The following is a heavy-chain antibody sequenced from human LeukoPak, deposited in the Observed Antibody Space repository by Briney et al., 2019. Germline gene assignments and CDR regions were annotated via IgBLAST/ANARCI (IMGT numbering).Heavy chain of an antibody. J-gene: IGHJ4*02. CDR2: INHSGST. D-gene: IGHD6-13*01. Sequence: PSETLSLTCAVYGGSFSGHYWSWIRQPPGKGLEWIGEINHSGSTNYNPSLKSRVTISVDTSKNQFSLKLSSVTAADTAVYYCASSSSWYTADLDYWGQGTLVTVSS. CDR3: ASSSSWYTADLDY. CDR1: GGSFSGHY. V-gene: IGHV4-34*01.